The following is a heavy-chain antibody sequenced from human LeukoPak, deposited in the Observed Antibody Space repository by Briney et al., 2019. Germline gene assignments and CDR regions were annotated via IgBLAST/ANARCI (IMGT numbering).Heavy chain of an antibody. CDR3: ARGEGYGSGSYSFHY. CDR1: GGSISSSNR. Sequence: SGTLSLTCAVSGGSISSSNRWSWVRQPPGKGLEWIGEIYHSGSTNYNPSLKSRVTISVDKSKNQFSLKLSSVTAADTAVYYCARGEGYGSGSYSFHYWGQGTLVTVSS. J-gene: IGHJ4*02. V-gene: IGHV4-4*02. D-gene: IGHD3-10*01. CDR2: IYHSGST.